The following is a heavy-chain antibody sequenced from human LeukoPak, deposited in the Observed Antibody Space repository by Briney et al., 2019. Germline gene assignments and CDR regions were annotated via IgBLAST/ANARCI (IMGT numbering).Heavy chain of an antibody. CDR3: ASVAKAVAGTLDY. CDR2: ISSSSSYI. Sequence: PRGSLRLSCAASGFIFSSYSMNWVRQAPGKGLEWVSSISSSSSYIYYADSVKGRFSISRDNAKNSLYLQMNSLRAEDTAVYYCASVAKAVAGTLDYWGQGTLVTVSS. D-gene: IGHD6-19*01. J-gene: IGHJ4*02. CDR1: GFIFSSYS. V-gene: IGHV3-21*01.